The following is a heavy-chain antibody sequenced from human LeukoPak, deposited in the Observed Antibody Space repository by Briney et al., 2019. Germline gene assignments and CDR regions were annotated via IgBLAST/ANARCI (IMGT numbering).Heavy chain of an antibody. Sequence: GASVKVTCKASGYTFDNFYIHWVRQAPGQGPEWMGWINGNDGSTQYAKKFQGRVTMTRVTAISTVSMDLSGLRPDDTAIYYCARDEGSTYNQLTDSGQRSLVTLSS. CDR3: ARDEGSTYNQLTD. D-gene: IGHD1-14*01. CDR2: INGNDGST. J-gene: IGHJ1*01. V-gene: IGHV1-2*02. CDR1: GYTFDNFY.